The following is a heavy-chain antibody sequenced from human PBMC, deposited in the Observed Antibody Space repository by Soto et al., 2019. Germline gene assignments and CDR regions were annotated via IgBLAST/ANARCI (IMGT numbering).Heavy chain of an antibody. J-gene: IGHJ6*03. Sequence: ASVKVSCKASGYTFTGYYMHWVRQAPGQGLEWMGWINPNSGGTNYAQKFQGWVTMTRDTSISTAYMELSSLRSEDTAVYYCARGATGDYYYYMDVWGKGTTVTVSS. CDR1: GYTFTGYY. D-gene: IGHD3-10*01. CDR2: INPNSGGT. V-gene: IGHV1-2*04. CDR3: ARGATGDYYYYMDV.